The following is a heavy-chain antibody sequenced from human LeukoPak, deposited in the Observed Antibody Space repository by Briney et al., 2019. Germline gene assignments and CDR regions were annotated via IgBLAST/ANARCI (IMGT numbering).Heavy chain of an antibody. CDR1: GYTFTSYD. D-gene: IGHD6-19*01. V-gene: IGHV1-69*13. CDR2: IIPIFGTA. CDR3: ARVRQSVAAPYYFDY. Sequence: GASVKVSCKASGYTFTSYDINWVRQATGQGLEWMGGIIPIFGTANYAQKFQGRVTITADESTSTAYMELSSLRSEDTAVYYCARVRQSVAAPYYFDYWGQGTLVTVSS. J-gene: IGHJ4*02.